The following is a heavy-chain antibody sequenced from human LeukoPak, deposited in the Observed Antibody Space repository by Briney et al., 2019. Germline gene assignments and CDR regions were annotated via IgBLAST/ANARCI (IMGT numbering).Heavy chain of an antibody. Sequence: SETLSLTCTVSGGSISSYYWSWIRQPPGKGLEWIGYIYYSGSTNSNASLKSRVTISVDTSKNQFSLKLSSVTAADTAVYYCARRGGDWHYYFDYWGQGTVVSVSS. V-gene: IGHV4-59*01. CDR1: GGSISSYY. D-gene: IGHD3-16*01. J-gene: IGHJ4*02. CDR2: IYYSGST. CDR3: ARRGGDWHYYFDY.